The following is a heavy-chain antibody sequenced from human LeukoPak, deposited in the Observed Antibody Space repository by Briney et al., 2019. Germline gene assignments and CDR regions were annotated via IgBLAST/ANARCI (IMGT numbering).Heavy chain of an antibody. V-gene: IGHV4-59*01. J-gene: IGHJ4*02. D-gene: IGHD4-17*01. CDR2: IYYSGST. Sequence: PSETLSLTCTVSGGSISSYYWSWIRQPPGKGLEWIGYIYYSGSTNYNPSLKSRVTISVDTSKNQFSLKLSSVTAADTAVYYCARERGYGDDFDYWGQGTLVTVSS. CDR3: ARERGYGDDFDY. CDR1: GGSISSYY.